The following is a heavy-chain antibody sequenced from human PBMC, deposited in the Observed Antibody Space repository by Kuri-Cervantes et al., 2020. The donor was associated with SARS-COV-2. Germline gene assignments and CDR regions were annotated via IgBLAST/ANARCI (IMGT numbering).Heavy chain of an antibody. V-gene: IGHV3-74*01. J-gene: IGHJ4*02. CDR3: VTDGDYWHFDY. Sequence: GESLKISCAASGFTFSGHLIHWVRQAPGKGLVWVSRINPDGSYTYDADSVKGRFTLSRDNAKNMLFLQMNSLRAEDTAVYYCVTDGDYWHFDYWGQGTLVTVSS. CDR1: GFTFSGHL. CDR2: INPDGSYT. D-gene: IGHD2-8*02.